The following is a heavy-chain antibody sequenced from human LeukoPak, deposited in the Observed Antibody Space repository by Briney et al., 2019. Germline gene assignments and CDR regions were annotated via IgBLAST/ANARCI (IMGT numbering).Heavy chain of an antibody. D-gene: IGHD6-13*01. J-gene: IGHJ4*02. CDR3: ARRQQRIDY. CDR1: GGSISSSSYY. CDR2: IYYSGST. V-gene: IGHV4-39*07. Sequence: SENLSLTCTVSGGSISSSSYYWGWIRQPPGKGLGWIGSIYYSGSTYYNPSLKSRVTISVDTSKNQFSLKLSSVTAADTAVYYCARRQQRIDYWGQGTLVTVSS.